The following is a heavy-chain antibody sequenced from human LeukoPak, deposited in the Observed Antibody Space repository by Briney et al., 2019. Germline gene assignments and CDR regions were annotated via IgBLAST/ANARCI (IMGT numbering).Heavy chain of an antibody. CDR1: GYPISSGYY. J-gene: IGHJ4*02. V-gene: IGHV4-38-2*02. Sequence: SETLSLTCTVSGYPISSGYYWGWIRQPPGKGLEWIGSIYHSGNTYYNPSLKSRVTISVDTSKNQFSLKLSSVTAADTAVYYCARDKRFGDCSGGSCYFHYWGQGTLVTVSS. D-gene: IGHD2-15*01. CDR2: IYHSGNT. CDR3: ARDKRFGDCSGGSCYFHY.